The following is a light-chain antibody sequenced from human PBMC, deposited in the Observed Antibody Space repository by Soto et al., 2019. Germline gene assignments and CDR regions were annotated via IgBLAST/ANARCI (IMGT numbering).Light chain of an antibody. V-gene: IGKV3-15*01. CDR1: QSVSSN. CDR2: GAS. CDR3: QQYNNWPLT. Sequence: EVVMTQSPATLSVSLGDRATLSCRASQSVSSNLAWYQQKPGQAPRLLIYGASNRATGIPARFSGSGSGTEFTLTIRSLQSEDFAVYSCQQYNNWPLTFGGGTKVEIK. J-gene: IGKJ4*01.